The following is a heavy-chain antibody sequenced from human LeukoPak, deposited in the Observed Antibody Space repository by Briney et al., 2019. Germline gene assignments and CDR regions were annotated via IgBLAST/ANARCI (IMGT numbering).Heavy chain of an antibody. CDR3: ARDRMKMATIFGGGPLYYFDY. J-gene: IGHJ4*02. CDR1: GYTFTSYY. Sequence: ASVKVSCKASGYTFTSYYMHWVRQAPGQGLEWMGIINPSGDSTSYAQKFQGRVTMTRDTSTSTVYMELSSLRSEDTAVYYCARDRMKMATIFGGGPLYYFDYWGQGTLVTVSS. D-gene: IGHD5-24*01. CDR2: INPSGDST. V-gene: IGHV1-46*01.